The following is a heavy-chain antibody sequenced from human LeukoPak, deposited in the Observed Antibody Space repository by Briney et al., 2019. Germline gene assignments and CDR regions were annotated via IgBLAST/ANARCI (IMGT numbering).Heavy chain of an antibody. V-gene: IGHV3-33*06. CDR1: GFTFSGYG. Sequence: GGSLRLSCAASGFTFSGYGMHWVRQAPGKGLEWVDVIWYDGSNKYYADSVKGRFTISRDNSKNTLYLQMNSLRAEDTAVYYCAKDLRPVGLHFDYWGQGTLVTVSS. J-gene: IGHJ4*02. CDR2: IWYDGSNK. CDR3: AKDLRPVGLHFDY. D-gene: IGHD2-15*01.